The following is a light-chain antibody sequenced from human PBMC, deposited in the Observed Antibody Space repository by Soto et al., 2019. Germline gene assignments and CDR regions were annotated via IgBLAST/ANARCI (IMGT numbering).Light chain of an antibody. V-gene: IGKV3-15*01. Sequence: EIVMTQSPATLSVSPGERATLSCRASQSVSRNLAWYQQKPGQAPRLLIYGASTRATGIPARFSGSGSVTEFTLTISSLQSEDFPVYYCQQYNNWPRTFGQGTKLEIK. CDR3: QQYNNWPRT. CDR2: GAS. J-gene: IGKJ2*02. CDR1: QSVSRN.